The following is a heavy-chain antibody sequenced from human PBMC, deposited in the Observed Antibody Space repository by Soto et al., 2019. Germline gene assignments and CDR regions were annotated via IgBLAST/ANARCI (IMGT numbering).Heavy chain of an antibody. Sequence: PGGSLRLSCAASGFTFSSYAMSWVRQAPGKGLEWVSAISGSGGSTYYADSVKGRFTISRDNSKNTLYLQMNSLRAEDTAVYYCAKAGFDRLSLSLFDYWGQGTLVTVSS. V-gene: IGHV3-23*01. CDR2: ISGSGGST. J-gene: IGHJ4*02. CDR3: AKAGFDRLSLSLFDY. D-gene: IGHD3-9*01. CDR1: GFTFSSYA.